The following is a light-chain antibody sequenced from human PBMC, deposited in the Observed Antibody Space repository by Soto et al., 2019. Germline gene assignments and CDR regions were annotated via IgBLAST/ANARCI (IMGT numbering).Light chain of an antibody. CDR1: SSNIGSNT. CDR3: APWDDSLNGPV. Sequence: QSVLTQPPSASGTPGQRVTISCSGSSSNIGSNTVNWYQQLPGTAPKLLIYANNQRPSGVPDRFSGSKSGTSASLAISGLQFEDEADYYCAPWDDSLNGPVFGGGTKLTVL. J-gene: IGLJ3*02. CDR2: ANN. V-gene: IGLV1-44*01.